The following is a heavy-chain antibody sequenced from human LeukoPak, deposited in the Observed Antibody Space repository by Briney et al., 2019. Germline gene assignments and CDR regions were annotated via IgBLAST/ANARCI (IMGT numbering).Heavy chain of an antibody. J-gene: IGHJ4*02. CDR2: INPNSGGT. CDR1: GYTFTGYY. V-gene: IGHV1-2*02. D-gene: IGHD2-2*01. CDR3: ARGIIVVVPAAIGY. Sequence: ASVKVSCKASGYTFTGYYMHWVRQAPGQGLEWMGWINPNSGGTNYAQKFQGRVTMIRDTSISTAYMELSRLRSDDTAVYYCARGIIVVVPAAIGYWGQGTLVTVSS.